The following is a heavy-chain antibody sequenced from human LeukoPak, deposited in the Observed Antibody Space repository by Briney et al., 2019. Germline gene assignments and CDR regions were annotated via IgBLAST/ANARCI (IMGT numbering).Heavy chain of an antibody. CDR3: ARKGNAFDI. CDR2: INTDGSST. V-gene: IGHV3-74*01. CDR1: GFTFSSFW. J-gene: IGHJ3*02. D-gene: IGHD3-10*01. Sequence: GGSLRLSCAVSGFTFSSFWMHWFGQAPGKGLVWVSRINTDGSSTDYADSVKGRFTISRDNAKNTLYLQMNSLRAEDTAVYYCARKGNAFDIWGQGTMVTVSS.